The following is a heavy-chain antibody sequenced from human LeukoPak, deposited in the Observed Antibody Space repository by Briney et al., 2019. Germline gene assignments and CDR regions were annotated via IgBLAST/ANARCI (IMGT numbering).Heavy chain of an antibody. V-gene: IGHV3-30*18. CDR1: EFTFSTYA. CDR3: AKSGLNRFDY. Sequence: GGSLRLSCAASEFTFSTYAMHWVRQAPGKGPGWVAVISRDGLDTYYADSVRGRFTISRDNSKNTLYLQMNSLRAEDTAVYYCAKSGLNRFDYWGQGTLVTVSS. D-gene: IGHD2-15*01. J-gene: IGHJ4*02. CDR2: ISRDGLDT.